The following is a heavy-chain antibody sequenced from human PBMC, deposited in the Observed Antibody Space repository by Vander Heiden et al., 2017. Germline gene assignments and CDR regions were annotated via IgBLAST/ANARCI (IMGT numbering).Heavy chain of an antibody. CDR2: IYYSGST. J-gene: IGHJ6*02. D-gene: IGHD1-20*01. V-gene: IGHV4-30-4*01. CDR3: ARGRGYNWNDVAYYYYGMDV. CDR1: AGSISSGASY. Sequence: QVQLQESRHRLLKPSQTLSLTCTASAGSISSGASYWGGIRQPPGKGLEWIGYIYYSGSTYYNPSLKSRVTISVDTSKNQFSLKLSSVTAADTAVYYCARGRGYNWNDVAYYYYGMDVWGQGTTVTVSS.